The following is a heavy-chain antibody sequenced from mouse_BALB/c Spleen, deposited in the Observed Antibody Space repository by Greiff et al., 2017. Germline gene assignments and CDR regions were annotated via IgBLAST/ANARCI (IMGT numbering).Heavy chain of an antibody. Sequence: LVAPSQSLSITCTVSGFSLTSYGVHWVRQPPGKGLEWLGVIWAGGSTNYNSALMSRLSISKDNSKSQVFLKMNSLQTDDTAMYYCARGEYGNYRDAMDYWGQGTSVTVSS. CDR3: ARGEYGNYRDAMDY. V-gene: IGHV2-9*02. CDR1: GFSLTSYG. D-gene: IGHD2-10*02. J-gene: IGHJ4*01. CDR2: IWAGGST.